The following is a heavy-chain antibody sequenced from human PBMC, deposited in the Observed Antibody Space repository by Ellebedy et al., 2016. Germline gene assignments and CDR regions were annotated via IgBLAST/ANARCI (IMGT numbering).Heavy chain of an antibody. CDR2: IYYSGST. CDR3: AREALVADYYMDV. J-gene: IGHJ6*03. V-gene: IGHV4-61*08. Sequence: SETLSLXCTVSGGSLTNRGAYWSWIRQPPGRELEWIGYIYYSGSTNYNPSLKSRVTISVDTSENQFSLKLTSVTAADTAVYYCAREALVADYYMDVWGKGTTVTVSS. CDR1: GGSLTNRGAY. D-gene: IGHD5-12*01.